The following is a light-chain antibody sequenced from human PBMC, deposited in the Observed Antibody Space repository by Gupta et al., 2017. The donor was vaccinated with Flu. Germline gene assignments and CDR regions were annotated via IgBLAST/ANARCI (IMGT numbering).Light chain of an antibody. CDR2: DAS. Sequence: EIVLTQSPATLSLSPGESATLSCRATVSISTYLAWYKQKPGQSPRLLIFDASNRATGVPFRFGGSGYGKDFTLTINSREPEDFAVYYCRQLGNWPPFTFGQGTKVDIK. CDR3: RQLGNWPPFT. V-gene: IGKV3-11*01. CDR1: VSISTY. J-gene: IGKJ2*01.